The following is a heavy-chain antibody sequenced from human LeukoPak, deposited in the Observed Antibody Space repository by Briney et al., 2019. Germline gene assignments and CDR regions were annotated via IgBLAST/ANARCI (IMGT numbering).Heavy chain of an antibody. CDR1: GYTFTSYG. Sequence: ASVKVSCKASGYTFTSYGISWVRQAPGQGLEWMGWISAYNDNTNYAQKLQGRVTMTTDTSTSTAYMELRSLRSDGTAVYYCARDIAVAGTFTEFDYWGQGTLVTVSS. D-gene: IGHD6-19*01. CDR2: ISAYNDNT. V-gene: IGHV1-18*01. J-gene: IGHJ4*02. CDR3: ARDIAVAGTFTEFDY.